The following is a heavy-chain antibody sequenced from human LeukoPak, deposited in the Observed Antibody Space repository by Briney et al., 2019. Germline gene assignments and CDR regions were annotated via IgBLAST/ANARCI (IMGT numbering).Heavy chain of an antibody. CDR3: LSFRSGFWY. V-gene: IGHV3-15*01. CDR2: IKSKTAGGTA. Sequence: GGSLRLSCAASGFTFSDAWMNWVRRAPGKGPEWVGRIKSKTAGGTAGYAAPVQGSFTISRDDSKNTVFLLMNSLKPEDTAVYYCLSFRSGFWYWGQGALVTVSS. D-gene: IGHD5-12*01. J-gene: IGHJ4*02. CDR1: GFTFSDAW.